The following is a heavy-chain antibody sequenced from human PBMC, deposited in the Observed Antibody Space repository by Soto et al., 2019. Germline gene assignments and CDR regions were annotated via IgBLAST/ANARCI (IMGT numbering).Heavy chain of an antibody. Sequence: ASVKVSCKASGYTFTSYYMHWVRQAPGQGLEWMGIINPSGGSTSYAQKFQGRVNMTRDTSTSTVYMELSSLRSEDTAVYYCARAEQWPTYRIWGQGTLVTVSS. V-gene: IGHV1-46*01. J-gene: IGHJ4*02. CDR2: INPSGGST. D-gene: IGHD6-19*01. CDR3: ARAEQWPTYRI. CDR1: GYTFTSYY.